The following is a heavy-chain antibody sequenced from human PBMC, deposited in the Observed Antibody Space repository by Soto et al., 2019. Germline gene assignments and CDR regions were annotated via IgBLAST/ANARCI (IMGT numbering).Heavy chain of an antibody. D-gene: IGHD3-22*01. V-gene: IGHV5-51*01. CDR3: ARPHTYYYDSSGSLHDAFDV. J-gene: IGHJ3*01. CDR1: GYSFNSYW. Sequence: GESLKISCEASGYSFNSYWIGWVRQMPGKGLEWMGIIYPADSDARYSPSFQGQLTISADKSLRTAYLQWSSLKASDTAMYYCARPHTYYYDSSGSLHDAFDVWGQGTLVTVSS. CDR2: IYPADSDA.